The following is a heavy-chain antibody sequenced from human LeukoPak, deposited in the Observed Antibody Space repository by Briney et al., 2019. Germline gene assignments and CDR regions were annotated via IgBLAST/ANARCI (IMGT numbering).Heavy chain of an antibody. V-gene: IGHV3-48*01. CDR3: ARLFWNGYYPISFDHYYGMDV. D-gene: IGHD3-3*01. J-gene: IGHJ6*02. Sequence: GGSLRLSCAASAFILSNYSMAWVRQAPGKGLEWISYISSSSRTIYYADSVKGRFTISRDNAKNSLSVQMTTLRAEDTAVYYCARLFWNGYYPISFDHYYGMDVWGQGTTVTVSS. CDR2: ISSSSRTI. CDR1: AFILSNYS.